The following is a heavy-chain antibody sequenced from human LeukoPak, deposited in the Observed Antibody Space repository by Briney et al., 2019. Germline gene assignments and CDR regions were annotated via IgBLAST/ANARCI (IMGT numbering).Heavy chain of an antibody. D-gene: IGHD1-26*01. J-gene: IGHJ6*03. CDR3: AGIVAPYYYYMDV. CDR2: INHSGST. Sequence: PSETLSLTCAVYGGSFSGYYWSWIRQPPGKGLEWIGEINHSGSTNYNPSLKSRVTISVDTSKNQFSLKLSSVTAADTAVYYCAGIVAPYYYYMDVWGKGTTVTVSS. V-gene: IGHV4-34*01. CDR1: GGSFSGYY.